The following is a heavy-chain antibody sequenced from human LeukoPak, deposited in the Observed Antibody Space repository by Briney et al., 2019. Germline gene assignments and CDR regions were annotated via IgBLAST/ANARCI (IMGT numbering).Heavy chain of an antibody. V-gene: IGHV3-7*01. J-gene: IGHJ4*02. Sequence: GGSLRLSCAASGFTFSSYWMSWVRQAPGKGLEWVASIKQDGSEKYYVDSVKGRFTISRDNAKNSLYLQMNSLRAEDTAVYHCARAMFKGLCDYWGQGTLVTVSS. D-gene: IGHD3-10*02. CDR1: GFTFSSYW. CDR2: IKQDGSEK. CDR3: ARAMFKGLCDY.